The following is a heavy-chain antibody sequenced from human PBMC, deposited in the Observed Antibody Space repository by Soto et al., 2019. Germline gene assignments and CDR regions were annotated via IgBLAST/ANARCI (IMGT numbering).Heavy chain of an antibody. Sequence: PSETLSLTCTVSGGSISSGGYYWSWIRQHPGKGLEWIGYIYYSGSTYYNPSLKSRVTISVDTSKNQFSLKLSSVTAADTAVYYCARETRGYSYGVDYWGQGTLVTVSS. CDR2: IYYSGST. J-gene: IGHJ4*02. CDR3: ARETRGYSYGVDY. V-gene: IGHV4-31*03. D-gene: IGHD5-18*01. CDR1: GGSISSGGYY.